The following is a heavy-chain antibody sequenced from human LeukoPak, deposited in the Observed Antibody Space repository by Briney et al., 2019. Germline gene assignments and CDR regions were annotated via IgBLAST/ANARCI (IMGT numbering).Heavy chain of an antibody. J-gene: IGHJ3*02. Sequence: HPGGSRRLSCSASGFTFSSYAMHWVRQAPGKGLEYVSAISSNGGSTYYADSVKGRFTISRDNSKNTLYLQMSSLRAEDTAVYYCVKELGCSGGSCYVGAYIDAFDIWGQGTMVTVSS. CDR1: GFTFSSYA. D-gene: IGHD2-15*01. CDR3: VKELGCSGGSCYVGAYIDAFDI. V-gene: IGHV3-64D*09. CDR2: ISSNGGST.